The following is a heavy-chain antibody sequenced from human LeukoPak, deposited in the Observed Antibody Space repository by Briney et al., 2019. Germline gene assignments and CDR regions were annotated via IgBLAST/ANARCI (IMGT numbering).Heavy chain of an antibody. J-gene: IGHJ6*04. D-gene: IGHD2-8*01. V-gene: IGHV3-73*01. Sequence: GGSLRLSCAASGFTFSGSAMHWVRQASGKGLEWVGRIRSKANSYATAYAASVKGRFTISRDNSKNTLFLQMNSLRAEDMAVYYCAKWGSVLTPPDVWGKGTTVTISS. CDR1: GFTFSGSA. CDR2: IRSKANSYAT. CDR3: AKWGSVLTPPDV.